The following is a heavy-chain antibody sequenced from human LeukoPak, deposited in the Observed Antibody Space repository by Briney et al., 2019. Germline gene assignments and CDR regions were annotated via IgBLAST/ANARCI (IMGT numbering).Heavy chain of an antibody. J-gene: IGHJ4*02. D-gene: IGHD2-21*01. V-gene: IGHV4-38-2*02. CDR3: ARDAVIGSGTFDY. Sequence: SETLSLTCTVSGYSIRSGYYWAWIRQPPGKGLEWIGSSYHSGGTDYNPSLKSRVTISVDTSKNQFSLQLNSLTAADTAVYYCARDAVIGSGTFDYWGQGTLVTVSS. CDR1: GYSIRSGYY. CDR2: SYHSGGT.